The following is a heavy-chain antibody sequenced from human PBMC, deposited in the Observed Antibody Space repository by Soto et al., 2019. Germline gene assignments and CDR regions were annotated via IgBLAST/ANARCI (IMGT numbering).Heavy chain of an antibody. CDR3: ARRGGAARGSYYYYGMDV. J-gene: IGHJ6*02. Sequence: GESLKISCKGSGYSFTSYWISWVHQMPGKGLEWMGRIDPSDSYTNYSPSFQGHVTISADKSISTAYLQWSSLKASDTAMYYCARRGGAARGSYYYYGMDVWGQGTTVTVSS. D-gene: IGHD6-6*01. CDR2: IDPSDSYT. V-gene: IGHV5-10-1*01. CDR1: GYSFTSYW.